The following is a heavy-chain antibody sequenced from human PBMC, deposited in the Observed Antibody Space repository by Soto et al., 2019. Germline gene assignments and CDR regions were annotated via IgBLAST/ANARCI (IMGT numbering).Heavy chain of an antibody. J-gene: IGHJ4*02. CDR1: GFTFSSYA. CDR2: ISGSGGST. Sequence: EVQLLESGGGLVQPGGSLRLSCAASGFTFSSYAMSWVRQPPGKGREWVSAISGSGGSTYYADSVKGRFTIPRDNSKNTLYWERTSLGARARAVYSWANGGGTVTLDYWGQGTLVTVSS. V-gene: IGHV3-23*01. D-gene: IGHD4-17*01. CDR3: ANGGGTVTLDY.